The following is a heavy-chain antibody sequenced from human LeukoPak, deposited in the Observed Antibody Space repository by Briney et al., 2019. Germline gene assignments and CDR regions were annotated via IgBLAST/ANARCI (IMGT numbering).Heavy chain of an antibody. CDR3: VRGGHFDF. V-gene: IGHV3-7*04. D-gene: IGHD3-10*01. Sequence: SGGSLRLSCAASGFSFSSFWMTWGRQAPGKGPEWVANISEDGGEKYYVDSVKGRFTISRDNGKNSLYLEMNSLRADDTAVYFCVRGGHFDFWGQGAPVTVSS. CDR2: ISEDGGEK. CDR1: GFSFSSFW. J-gene: IGHJ4*02.